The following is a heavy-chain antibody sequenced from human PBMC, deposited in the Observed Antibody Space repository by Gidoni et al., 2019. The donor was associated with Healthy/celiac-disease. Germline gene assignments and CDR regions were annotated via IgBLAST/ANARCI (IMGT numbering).Heavy chain of an antibody. J-gene: IGHJ4*02. Sequence: QVHLQESGPVLVKPSQPLSPTCTFSVGSISSGGYSWIWIRQHPGEGVEWIGYMYYSGRTYDNPSLKSRVTISVDTSKNQLALKLSSVTAADTAVYYCARGTQLAGLDYWGQGTLVTVSA. CDR3: ARGTQLAGLDY. CDR1: VGSISSGGYS. D-gene: IGHD6-6*01. CDR2: MYYSGRT. V-gene: IGHV4-31*03.